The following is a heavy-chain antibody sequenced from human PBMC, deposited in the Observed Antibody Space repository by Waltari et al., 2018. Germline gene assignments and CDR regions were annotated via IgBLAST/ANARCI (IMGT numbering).Heavy chain of an antibody. V-gene: IGHV3-9*01. CDR3: AKDKSYYTSGWENAFDI. J-gene: IGHJ3*02. Sequence: EVQLVESGGGLVQPGRSLRLSCAASGFTFDDYSMPWFRQPPGKGLEWVSGISWNSGSIGYADSVEGRFTISRDNAKNSLFLQMNSLRAEDTALYYCAKDKSYYTSGWENAFDIWGQGTMVTVSS. CDR2: ISWNSGSI. D-gene: IGHD6-19*01. CDR1: GFTFDDYS.